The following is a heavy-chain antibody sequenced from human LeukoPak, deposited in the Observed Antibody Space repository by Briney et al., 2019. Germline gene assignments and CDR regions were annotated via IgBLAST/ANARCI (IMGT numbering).Heavy chain of an antibody. J-gene: IGHJ2*01. CDR2: INPNSGGT. CDR3: AREVAAPSNWYFDL. V-gene: IGHV1-2*02. D-gene: IGHD6-19*01. CDR1: GYTFTGYY. Sequence: ASVKVSCKASGYTFTGYYMHWVRQAPGQGLEWMGWINPNSGGTNYAQEFQGRVTMTRDTSISTAYMELSRLRSDDTAVYYCAREVAAPSNWYFDLWGRGTLVTVSS.